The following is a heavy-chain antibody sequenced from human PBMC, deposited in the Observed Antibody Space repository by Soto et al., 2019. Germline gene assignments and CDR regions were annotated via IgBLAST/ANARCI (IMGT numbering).Heavy chain of an antibody. CDR3: ARVDDY. V-gene: IGHV4-34*01. Sequence: SETLSLTCAVYGGTFSGYYWSFIRQPPGKGLEWIAEISHRGSTKYNPSLKSRVTISVDTSKNQFSLKLSSVTAADTAVYYCARVDDYWSQGTMVTVSS. CDR2: ISHRGST. CDR1: GGTFSGYY. J-gene: IGHJ4*02.